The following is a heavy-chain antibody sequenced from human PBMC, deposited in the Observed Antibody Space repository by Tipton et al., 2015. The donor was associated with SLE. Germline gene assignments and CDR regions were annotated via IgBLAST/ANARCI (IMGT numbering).Heavy chain of an antibody. D-gene: IGHD3-16*01. CDR1: GFTFSNAW. CDR2: ISSGSSYT. CDR3: AREGGGYYMDV. J-gene: IGHJ6*03. V-gene: IGHV3-11*06. Sequence: SLRLSCAASGFTFSNAWMNWIRQAPGKGLEWVSDISSGSSYTNYADSVKGRFTISRDNANHSLYLQMNSLRAEDTAVYYCAREGGGYYMDVWGKGTTVTVSS.